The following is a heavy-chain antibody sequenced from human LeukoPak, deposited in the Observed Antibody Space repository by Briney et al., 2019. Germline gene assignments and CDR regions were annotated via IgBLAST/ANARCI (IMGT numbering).Heavy chain of an antibody. V-gene: IGHV4-59*08. CDR1: GGSISTYY. J-gene: IGHJ4*02. Sequence: SETLSLTCTVSGGSISTYYWNWIRQSPGKGLEWIGNIYYSGGTNYNPSLKSRVTISVDTSKNQFSLKLSSVTAADTAVYYCARLEWELNFDYWGQGTLVTVSS. CDR3: ARLEWELNFDY. D-gene: IGHD1-26*01. CDR2: IYYSGGT.